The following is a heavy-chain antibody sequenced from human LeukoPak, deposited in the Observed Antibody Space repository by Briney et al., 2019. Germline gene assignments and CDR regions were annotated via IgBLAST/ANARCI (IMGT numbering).Heavy chain of an antibody. J-gene: IGHJ6*02. V-gene: IGHV3-23*01. CDR1: GFTFSSYA. CDR2: ISGSGGSP. CDR3: SNGPLVLSDSDKYGMDV. Sequence: GGSLSLSCAASGFTFSSYAMSWVRAAPGKGLEWVSAISGSGGSPYYAHSEKGRFTITRDNSKNTLHLQMNILRAEDTAVYYCSNGPLVLSDSDKYGMDVWGQGTTVTVSS. D-gene: IGHD5/OR15-5a*01.